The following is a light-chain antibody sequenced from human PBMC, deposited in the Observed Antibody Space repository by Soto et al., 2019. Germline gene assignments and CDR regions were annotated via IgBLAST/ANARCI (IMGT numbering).Light chain of an antibody. V-gene: IGLV1-40*01. CDR2: DNT. Sequence: QPVLTQPPSVSGAPGQRVSISCTGSTSNIGAGYHVHWYQQFPGTAPKLLMYDNTNRPSGVPDRFSGSKSGTSASLAITGLQAEDEADYYCQSYDSSLSSYVFGTGTKVTVL. CDR1: TSNIGAGYH. J-gene: IGLJ1*01. CDR3: QSYDSSLSSYV.